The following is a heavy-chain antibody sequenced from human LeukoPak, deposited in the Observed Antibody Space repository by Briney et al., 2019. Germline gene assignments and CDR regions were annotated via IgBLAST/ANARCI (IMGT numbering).Heavy chain of an antibody. CDR3: ARWVPHSMVRALCYMDV. CDR2: MNPNSGNT. CDR1: GYTFTSYD. V-gene: IGHV1-8*01. D-gene: IGHD3-10*01. Sequence: ASVKVSCKASGYTFTSYDINWVRQATGQGLEWMGWMNPNSGNTGYAQRFQGRVTMTRNTSISTAYMELSSLRSEDTAVYYCARWVPHSMVRALCYMDVWGKGTTVTISS. J-gene: IGHJ6*03.